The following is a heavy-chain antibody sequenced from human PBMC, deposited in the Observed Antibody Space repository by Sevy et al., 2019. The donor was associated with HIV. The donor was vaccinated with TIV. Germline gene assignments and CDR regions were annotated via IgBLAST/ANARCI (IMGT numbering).Heavy chain of an antibody. V-gene: IGHV3-53*01. CDR3: ARDAPYYGSGSYYID. CDR1: GFTVSSNY. D-gene: IGHD3-10*01. J-gene: IGHJ4*02. CDR2: LCSGGST. Sequence: GGSLRLSCAASGFTVSSNYMSWVRQAPGKGLEWVSVLCSGGSTYYTDSVKGRFTISRDNSKNTLYLQRNSLSAEDTAVYFCARDAPYYGSGSYYIDWGQGTLVTVSS.